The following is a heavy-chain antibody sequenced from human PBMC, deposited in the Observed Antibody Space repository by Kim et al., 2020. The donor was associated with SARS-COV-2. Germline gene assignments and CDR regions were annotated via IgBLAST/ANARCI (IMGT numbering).Heavy chain of an antibody. Sequence: NYAQKFQGRGTMTRDTSRSTAYMELSRLTSDDTAVYYCPRDGFSGAAFDSWGQGTLVTVSS. D-gene: IGHD3-10*01. V-gene: IGHV1-2*02. J-gene: IGHJ5*01. CDR3: PRDGFSGAAFDS.